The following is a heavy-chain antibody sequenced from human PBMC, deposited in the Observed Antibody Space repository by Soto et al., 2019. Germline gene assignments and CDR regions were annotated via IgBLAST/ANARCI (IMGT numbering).Heavy chain of an antibody. CDR2: INHSGST. D-gene: IGHD5-18*01. CDR3: ARGGYSFNWFDP. CDR1: GGSFSGYY. Sequence: SETLSLTCAVYGGSFSGYYWSWIRQPPGKGLEWIGEINHSGSTNYNPSHKSRVTISVDTSKNQFSLKLSSVTAADTAVYYCARGGYSFNWFDPWGQGTLVTVSS. V-gene: IGHV4-34*01. J-gene: IGHJ5*02.